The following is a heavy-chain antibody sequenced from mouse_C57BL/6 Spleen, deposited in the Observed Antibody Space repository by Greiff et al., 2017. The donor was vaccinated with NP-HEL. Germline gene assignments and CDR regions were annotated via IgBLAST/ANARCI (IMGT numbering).Heavy chain of an antibody. Sequence: DVQLQESGPVLVKPGPSVKISCKASGFTFTDYYMHWVKQSHGKSLEWIGLVYPYNGGTSYNQKFKGKATLTVDTSSSTAYMELNSLTSEDSAVYYCARSFTITTVVAYYFDYWGQGTTLTVSS. CDR3: ARSFTITTVVAYYFDY. J-gene: IGHJ2*01. V-gene: IGHV1-36*01. CDR1: GFTFTDYY. CDR2: VYPYNGGT. D-gene: IGHD1-1*01.